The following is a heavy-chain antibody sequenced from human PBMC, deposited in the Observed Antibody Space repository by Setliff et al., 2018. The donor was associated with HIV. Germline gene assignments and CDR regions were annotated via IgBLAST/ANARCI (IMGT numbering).Heavy chain of an antibody. Sequence: PSETLSLTCTVSGGSISSGNYYWSWIRQPAGKGLEWIGYIHYSGSSNYNPSLKSRVSISVDTSKNQFSLKLSSVTAADTAVYYCARGVASYYYYMDVWGKGTTVTVSS. D-gene: IGHD5-12*01. CDR2: IHYSGSS. CDR1: GGSISSGNYY. V-gene: IGHV4-61*10. CDR3: ARGVASYYYYMDV. J-gene: IGHJ6*03.